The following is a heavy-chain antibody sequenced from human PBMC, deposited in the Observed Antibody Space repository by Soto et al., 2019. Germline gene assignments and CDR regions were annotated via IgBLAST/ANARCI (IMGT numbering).Heavy chain of an antibody. CDR2: IYYSGST. J-gene: IGHJ4*02. V-gene: IGHV4-30-4*01. CDR1: GGSISSGDYY. D-gene: IGHD6-13*01. CDR3: ARALYSSSWLFDY. Sequence: SETLSLTCTVSGGSISSGDYYWSWIRQPPGKGLEWIGYIYYSGSTYYNPSLKSRVTISVDTSKNQFSLKLSSVTAADTAVYYCARALYSSSWLFDYWGQGTLVTVSS.